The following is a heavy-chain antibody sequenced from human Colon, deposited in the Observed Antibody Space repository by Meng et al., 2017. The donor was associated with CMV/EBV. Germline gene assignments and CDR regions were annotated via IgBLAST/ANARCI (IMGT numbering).Heavy chain of an antibody. CDR3: ARADGYSSSSGWFDP. J-gene: IGHJ5*02. CDR1: GGTFSSYA. CDR2: IIPIFGTA. D-gene: IGHD6-6*01. V-gene: IGHV1-69*05. Sequence: SGGTFSSYAISWVRQAPGQGLECMGGIIPIFGTANYAQKFQGRVTITTDESTSTAYMELSSLRSEDTAVYYCARADGYSSSSGWFDPWGQGTLVTVSS.